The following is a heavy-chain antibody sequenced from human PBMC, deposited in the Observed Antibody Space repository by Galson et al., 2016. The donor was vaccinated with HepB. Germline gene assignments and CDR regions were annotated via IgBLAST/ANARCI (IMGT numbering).Heavy chain of an antibody. V-gene: IGHV3-23*01. CDR1: GFTFSSYA. CDR2: VSGSGSTT. CDR3: AKLEGQLTYDDY. D-gene: IGHD1-1*01. J-gene: IGHJ4*02. Sequence: SLRLSCAGSGFTFSSYAMSWVRQAPGKGLEWVSGVSGSGSTTYYADSVKGRFTISRDNSKNTLYLQMNGLRAEDTAVYYCAKLEGQLTYDDYWGQGTLVTVSS.